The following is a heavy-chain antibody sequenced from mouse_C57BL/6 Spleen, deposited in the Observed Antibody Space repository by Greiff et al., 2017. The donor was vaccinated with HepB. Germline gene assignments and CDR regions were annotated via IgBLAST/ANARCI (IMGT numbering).Heavy chain of an antibody. CDR1: GYTFTSYW. J-gene: IGHJ1*03. V-gene: IGHV1-64*01. Sequence: VQLQQSGAELVKPGASVKLSCKASGYTFTSYWMHWVKQRPGQGLEWIGMIHPNSGSTNYNEKFKSKATLTVDKSSSTAYMQLSSLTSEDSAVYYCARGTTVVATVHWYFDVWGTGTTVTVSS. D-gene: IGHD1-1*01. CDR2: IHPNSGST. CDR3: ARGTTVVATVHWYFDV.